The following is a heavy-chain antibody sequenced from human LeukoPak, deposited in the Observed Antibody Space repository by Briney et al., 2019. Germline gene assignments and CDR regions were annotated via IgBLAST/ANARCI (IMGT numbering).Heavy chain of an antibody. CDR1: GFTFSSYA. CDR2: ISYVGSNK. CDR3: ARGPDYDFWSGYRFDY. J-gene: IGHJ4*02. V-gene: IGHV3-30*01. Sequence: GGSLRLSCAASGFTFSSYAMHWVRQAPGKGLEWVAVISYVGSNKYYADSVKGRLTISRDNSKNTLYLQMNSLRAEDTAVYYCARGPDYDFWSGYRFDYWGQGTLVTVSS. D-gene: IGHD3-3*01.